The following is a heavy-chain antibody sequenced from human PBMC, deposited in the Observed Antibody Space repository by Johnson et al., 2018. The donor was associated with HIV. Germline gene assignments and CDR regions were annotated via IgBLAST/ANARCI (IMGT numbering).Heavy chain of an antibody. CDR3: ARGVAGSGYYFYLGDAFDS. V-gene: IGHV3-30-3*01. Sequence: QVQLVESGGGVVQPGRSLRLSCAAFGFTFSSYAMNWVRQAPGKGLEWAAVISYDGSNKHYADSVKGRVTISRDNAKNTLYLQMNSLRAEDTAVYYCARGVAGSGYYFYLGDAFDSWGQGTMVIVSS. CDR1: GFTFSSYA. CDR2: ISYDGSNK. D-gene: IGHD3-22*01. J-gene: IGHJ3*02.